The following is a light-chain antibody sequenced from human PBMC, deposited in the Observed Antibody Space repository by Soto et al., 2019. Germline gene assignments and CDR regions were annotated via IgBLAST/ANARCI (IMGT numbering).Light chain of an antibody. CDR2: PAS. CDR3: QQYYSYPRT. CDR1: QSIGSW. V-gene: IGKV1-5*01. J-gene: IGKJ1*01. Sequence: DIQMTQSPSTLSASVGDRVTITCLASQSIGSWLDWYQQKPGKAPRLLIYPASSLQSGVPSRFRGSGSGTDFTLTISCLQSEDFATYYCQQYYSYPRTFGQGTKVDIK.